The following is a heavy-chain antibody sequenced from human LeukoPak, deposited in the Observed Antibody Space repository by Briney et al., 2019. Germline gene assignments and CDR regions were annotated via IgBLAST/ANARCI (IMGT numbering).Heavy chain of an antibody. Sequence: PGGSLRLSCAASGFTVSKSWMSWVRQAPGKGLEWVGRIKSKSDGGTTDHAAPVKGRFIISRDDSKNTLNLQMNSLQTEVTAVYYCTTYNSRDAFDIWGQGTMVTVSS. J-gene: IGHJ3*02. V-gene: IGHV3-15*01. CDR2: IKSKSDGGTT. CDR1: GFTVSKSW. D-gene: IGHD2/OR15-2a*01. CDR3: TTYNSRDAFDI.